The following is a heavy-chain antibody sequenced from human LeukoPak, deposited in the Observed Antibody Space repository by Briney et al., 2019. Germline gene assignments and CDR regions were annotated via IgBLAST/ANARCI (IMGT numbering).Heavy chain of an antibody. V-gene: IGHV3-30*03. J-gene: IGHJ5*02. CDR3: ARGYASTSQLDP. D-gene: IGHD6-13*01. Sequence: GGSLRLSCVASGFTFSSYAMHWVRQAPGKGREWVAVISFDGSNKYYADSVKGRFTISRDNSKNTLYLQVSAEDTAIYYCARGYASTSQLDPWGQGTLVTVSS. CDR1: GFTFSSYA. CDR2: ISFDGSNK.